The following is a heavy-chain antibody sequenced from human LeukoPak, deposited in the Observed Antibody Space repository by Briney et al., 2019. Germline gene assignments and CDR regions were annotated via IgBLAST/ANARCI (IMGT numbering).Heavy chain of an antibody. CDR1: GYTFSAYY. V-gene: IGHV1-2*02. CDR3: ASPLGYCSGGSCYPDY. Sequence: ASVKVSCKASGYTFSAYYIHWVRRAPGQGLEWMGWINPNSGGTNYAQKFQGRVTMTRDTSISTAYMELSRLRSDDTAVYYCASPLGYCSGGSCYPDYWGQGTLATVSS. J-gene: IGHJ4*02. CDR2: INPNSGGT. D-gene: IGHD2-15*01.